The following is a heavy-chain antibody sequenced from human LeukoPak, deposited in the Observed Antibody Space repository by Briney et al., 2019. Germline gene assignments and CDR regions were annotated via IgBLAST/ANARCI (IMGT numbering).Heavy chain of an antibody. J-gene: IGHJ4*02. CDR1: GGTFSSYA. CDR3: ARERARIAAAGPGDY. Sequence: ASVKVSCKASGGTFSSYAISWVRQAPGQGLEWMGGIIPIFGTANYAQKFQGRVTITADKSTSTAYMELSSLRSEDTAVYYCARERARIAAAGPGDYWGQGTLVTVSS. CDR2: IIPIFGTA. D-gene: IGHD6-13*01. V-gene: IGHV1-69*06.